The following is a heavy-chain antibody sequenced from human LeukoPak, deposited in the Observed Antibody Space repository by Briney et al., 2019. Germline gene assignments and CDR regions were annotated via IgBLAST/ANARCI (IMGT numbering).Heavy chain of an antibody. V-gene: IGHV3-23*01. D-gene: IGHD6-13*01. CDR1: GFTFSSYA. Sequence: PGGSLRLSCAASGFTFSSYAMSWVRQAPGKGLEWVSAISGSGGSTYYADSVKGRFTISRDNSKNTLYLQMNSLRAEDTAVYYCARDSSSWYENYYYGMDVWGQGTTVTVSS. CDR2: ISGSGGST. J-gene: IGHJ6*02. CDR3: ARDSSSWYENYYYGMDV.